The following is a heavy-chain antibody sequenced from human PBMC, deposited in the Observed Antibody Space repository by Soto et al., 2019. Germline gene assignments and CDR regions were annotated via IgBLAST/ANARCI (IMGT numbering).Heavy chain of an antibody. J-gene: IGHJ4*02. D-gene: IGHD3-22*01. Sequence: GGSLRLSCAASGFTFSSYGMHWVRQAPGKGLEWVAVIWNDRSNIYYADSVKGRFTISRDNAKNTLYLQMNSLRDEDTAVYYCARNGAYYYEGPTPIDYWGQGTLVTVSS. CDR3: ARNGAYYYEGPTPIDY. V-gene: IGHV3-33*01. CDR2: IWNDRSNI. CDR1: GFTFSSYG.